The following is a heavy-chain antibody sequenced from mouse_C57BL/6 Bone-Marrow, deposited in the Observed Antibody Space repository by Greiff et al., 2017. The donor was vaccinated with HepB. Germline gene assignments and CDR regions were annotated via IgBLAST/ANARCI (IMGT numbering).Heavy chain of an antibody. CDR2: IRNKANNHAT. J-gene: IGHJ1*03. Sequence: EVQVVESGGGLVQPGGSMKLSCAASGFTFSDAWMDWVRQSPEKGLEWVAEIRNKANNHATYYAESVKGRFTISRDDSKSSVYRQMNSLRAEDTGIYYCTQLPHYYGSSYENWNFDVWGTGTTVTVSS. V-gene: IGHV6-6*01. CDR3: TQLPHYYGSSYENWNFDV. D-gene: IGHD1-1*01. CDR1: GFTFSDAW.